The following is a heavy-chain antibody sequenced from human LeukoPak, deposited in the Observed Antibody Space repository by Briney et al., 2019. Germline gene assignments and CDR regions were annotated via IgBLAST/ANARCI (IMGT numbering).Heavy chain of an antibody. CDR1: GFTVSSNY. CDR3: AGDRGYFYDQLDY. D-gene: IGHD2/OR15-2a*01. V-gene: IGHV3-53*01. CDR2: IYSGGST. Sequence: PGGSLRLSCAASGFTVSSNYMSWVRQAPGKGLEWVSVIYSGGSTYYADSVKGRFTISRDDARNSLYLQMNSLKDEDTAVYYCAGDRGYFYDQLDYWGQGTLVTVSS. J-gene: IGHJ4*02.